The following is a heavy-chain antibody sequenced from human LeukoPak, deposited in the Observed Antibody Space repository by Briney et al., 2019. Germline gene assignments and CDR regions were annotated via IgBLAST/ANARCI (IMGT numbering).Heavy chain of an antibody. J-gene: IGHJ6*03. D-gene: IGHD2/OR15-2a*01. CDR2: IIPIFGTA. CDR1: GGTFSSYA. Sequence: SVKVSCKASGGTFSSYAITWVRQAPGQGLEWMGGIIPIFGTANYAQKFQGRVTITADESTSTAYMQLSSLRSEDTAVYYCASLRSMPATLNSYYYYYMDVWGKGTTVTVSS. V-gene: IGHV1-69*13. CDR3: ASLRSMPATLNSYYYYYMDV.